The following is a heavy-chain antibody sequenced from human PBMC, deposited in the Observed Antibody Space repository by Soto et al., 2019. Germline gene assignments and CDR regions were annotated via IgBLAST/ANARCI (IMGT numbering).Heavy chain of an antibody. CDR3: VRRCVGGLCGLVDV. CDR2: IDSNGGT. Sequence: QVQLQESGPGLVKPSETLSLTCTVSDDSSSNYKWSWIRQPPGRRLEWIGYIDSNGGTSYNHAHQSRVTVSINTSTKLDFLNLRSVAAAETAGACCVRRCVGGLCGLVDVWGQWTTVTVCS. D-gene: IGHD3-10*01. CDR1: DDSSSNYK. V-gene: IGHV4-59*08. J-gene: IGHJ6*02.